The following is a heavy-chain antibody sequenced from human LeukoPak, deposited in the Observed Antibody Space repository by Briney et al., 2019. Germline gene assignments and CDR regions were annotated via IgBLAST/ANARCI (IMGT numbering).Heavy chain of an antibody. CDR2: VYISGKT. CDR3: ARYGDYGSYFDY. J-gene: IGHJ4*02. D-gene: IGHD4-17*01. Sequence: SQTLSLTCTVSGGSISSGGYYWSWIRQAAGKGLEWIGRVYISGKTDYNPSLKSRITISVDTSKNQFSLKLTSLTAADTAVYYCARYGDYGSYFDYWGQGTLVTVSS. CDR1: GGSISSGGYY. V-gene: IGHV4-61*02.